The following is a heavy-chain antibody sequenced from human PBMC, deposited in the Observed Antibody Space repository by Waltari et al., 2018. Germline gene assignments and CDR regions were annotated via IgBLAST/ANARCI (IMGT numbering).Heavy chain of an antibody. V-gene: IGHV3-74*01. CDR2: FNREWRGT. CDR3: ARVAPNWSVDL. CDR1: GFTFSSYW. Sequence: EVQLVESGGGLVQPVGSLRLSCAASGFTFSSYWMHLARQPPGKGLVESSRFNREWRGTIYADSVKGRFTISRDNGKNTLYLQMNSLRAEDTAVYYCARVAPNWSVDLWGRGTLVTVSS. J-gene: IGHJ2*01.